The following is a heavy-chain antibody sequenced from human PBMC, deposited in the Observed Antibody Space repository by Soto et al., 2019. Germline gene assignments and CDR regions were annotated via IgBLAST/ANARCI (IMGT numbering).Heavy chain of an antibody. J-gene: IGHJ4*02. CDR1: GGSISSSSYY. D-gene: IGHD3-22*01. CDR3: ARLNAYYYDSSGYKSAPYFDY. Sequence: KPSETLSLTCTVSGGSISSSSYYWGWIRQPPGKGLEWIGSIYYSGSTYYNPSLKSRVTISVDTSKNQFSLKLSSVTAADTAVYYCARLNAYYYDSSGYKSAPYFDYWGQGTLVTVSS. CDR2: IYYSGST. V-gene: IGHV4-39*01.